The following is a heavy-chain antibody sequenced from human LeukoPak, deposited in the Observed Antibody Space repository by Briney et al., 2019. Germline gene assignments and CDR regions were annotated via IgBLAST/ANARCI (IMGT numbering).Heavy chain of an antibody. J-gene: IGHJ6*02. V-gene: IGHV4-4*07. Sequence: SETLSLTCTVSGXSISSYYGSWIRQPAGKGLEWIGRIYTSGSTNYNPSLKSRVTMSVDTSKNQFSLKLSSVTAADTAVYYCARDLVGYCSGGSCYYYYGMDVWGQGTTVTVSS. CDR3: ARDLVGYCSGGSCYYYYGMDV. D-gene: IGHD2-15*01. CDR2: IYTSGST. CDR1: GXSISSYY.